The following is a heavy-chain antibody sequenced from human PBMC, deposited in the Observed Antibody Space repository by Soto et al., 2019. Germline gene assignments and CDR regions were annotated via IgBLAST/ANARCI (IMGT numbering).Heavy chain of an antibody. Sequence: GGSLRLSCAASGFTFSSYAMSWVRQAPGKGLEWVSAISGSGGSTYYADSVKGRFTISRDNSKNTLYLQMNSLRAEDTAVYYCAKDGAGEEEDSLVYYYYMDVWGKGTTVTVSS. V-gene: IGHV3-23*01. D-gene: IGHD2-15*01. J-gene: IGHJ6*03. CDR1: GFTFSSYA. CDR2: ISGSGGST. CDR3: AKDGAGEEEDSLVYYYYMDV.